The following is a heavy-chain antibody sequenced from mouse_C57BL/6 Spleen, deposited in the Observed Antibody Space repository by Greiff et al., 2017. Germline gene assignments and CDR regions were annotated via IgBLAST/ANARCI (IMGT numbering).Heavy chain of an antibody. CDR2: IYPGSGST. Sequence: QVQLQQPGAELVKPGASVKMSCKASGYTFTSYWITWVKQRPGQGLEWIGDIYPGSGSTNYNEKFKSKATLTVETSSSTAYMQLSSLTSEDSAVYYCAREGVVAYYAMDYWGQGTSVTVSS. D-gene: IGHD1-1*01. CDR1: GYTFTSYW. CDR3: AREGVVAYYAMDY. J-gene: IGHJ4*01. V-gene: IGHV1-55*01.